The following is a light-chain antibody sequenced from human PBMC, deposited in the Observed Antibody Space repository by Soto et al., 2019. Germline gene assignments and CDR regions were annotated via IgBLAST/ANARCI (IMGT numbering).Light chain of an antibody. CDR3: HQYYSIPRT. V-gene: IGKV4-1*01. Sequence: DIVMTQSPDSLAVSLGERATINCKSSQSVLHSPTNNNYLAWYQKKPGQPPKLLIYWASTRESGVPDRFSGSGSWTDFTLTINRLQAEDAAVYYCHQYYSIPRTFGQGTKVEI. J-gene: IGKJ1*01. CDR1: QSVLHSPTNNNY. CDR2: WAS.